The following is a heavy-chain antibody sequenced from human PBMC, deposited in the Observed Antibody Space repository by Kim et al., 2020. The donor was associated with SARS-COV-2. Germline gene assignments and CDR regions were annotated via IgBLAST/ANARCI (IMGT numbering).Heavy chain of an antibody. CDR1: GYSFTSYW. J-gene: IGHJ6*02. CDR3: ASSIRWLQFNVGLGYYGMDV. CDR2: IDPSDSYT. V-gene: IGHV5-10-1*01. D-gene: IGHD5-12*01. Sequence: GASLKISCKGSGYSFTSYWISWVRQMPGKGLEWMGRIDPSDSYTNYSPSFQGHVTISADKSISTAYLQWSSLKASDTAMYYCASSIRWLQFNVGLGYYGMDVWGQGTTVTVSS.